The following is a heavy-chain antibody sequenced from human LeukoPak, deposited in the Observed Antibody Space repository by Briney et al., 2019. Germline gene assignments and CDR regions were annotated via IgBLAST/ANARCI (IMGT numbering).Heavy chain of an antibody. J-gene: IGHJ6*03. CDR2: MNPNSGNT. V-gene: IGHV1-8*02. Sequence: GASVKVSCKASGYTFTSYGISWVRQAPGQGLEWMGWMNPNSGNTGYAQKFQGRVTMTRNTSISTAYMELSSLRSEDTAVYYCAIRYGSGEKYYYYYYMDVWGKGTTVTVSS. CDR3: AIRYGSGEKYYYYYYMDV. CDR1: GYTFTSYG. D-gene: IGHD3-10*01.